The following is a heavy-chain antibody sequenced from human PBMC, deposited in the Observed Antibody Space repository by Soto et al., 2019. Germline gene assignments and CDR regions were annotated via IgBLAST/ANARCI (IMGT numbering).Heavy chain of an antibody. Sequence: HPGGSLRLSCTASGFTFSHYNMNWVRQTPGKGLEWVSYIGAGSSPTYYADSVKGRFTISRDNAQNSLFLQMNSLRDEDTAVYYCVRDNTLRFFDWPQFDPWGQGTLVTVSS. D-gene: IGHD3-9*01. CDR1: GFTFSHYN. V-gene: IGHV3-48*02. J-gene: IGHJ5*02. CDR2: IGAGSSPT. CDR3: VRDNTLRFFDWPQFDP.